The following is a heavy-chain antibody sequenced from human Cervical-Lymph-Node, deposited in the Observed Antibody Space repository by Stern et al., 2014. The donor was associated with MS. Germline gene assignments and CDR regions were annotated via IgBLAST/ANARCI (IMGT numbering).Heavy chain of an antibody. Sequence: QVTLKESGPTLVKPTQTLTLTCTFSGFSLSTSGVGVGRIRQPPGKALEWLALIYWDDDKRYSPSLKSRLTITKDTSKNQVVLTMTNMDPVDTATYYCAHRPYSSNWYESVYFDYWGQGTLVTVSS. CDR1: GFSLSTSGVG. CDR3: AHRPYSSNWYESVYFDY. CDR2: IYWDDDK. V-gene: IGHV2-5*02. J-gene: IGHJ4*02. D-gene: IGHD6-13*01.